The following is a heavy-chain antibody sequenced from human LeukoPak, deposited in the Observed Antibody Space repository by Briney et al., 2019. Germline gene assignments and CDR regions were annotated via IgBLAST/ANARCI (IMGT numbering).Heavy chain of an antibody. CDR1: GYSISSGYY. J-gene: IGHJ3*02. CDR3: ARVVSASYSPIAARAPDAFDI. Sequence: PSETLSLTCTVSGYSISSGYYWGWIRQPPGKGLEWIGSIYHSGSTYYNPSLKSRVTISVDTSKNQFSLKLSSVTAADTAVYYCARVVSASYSPIAARAPDAFDIWGQGTMVTVSS. V-gene: IGHV4-38-2*02. D-gene: IGHD6-6*01. CDR2: IYHSGST.